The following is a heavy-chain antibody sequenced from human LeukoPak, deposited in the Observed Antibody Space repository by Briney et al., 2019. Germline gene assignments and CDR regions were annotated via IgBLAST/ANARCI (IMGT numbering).Heavy chain of an antibody. D-gene: IGHD1-26*01. CDR3: ARPAVVGLYWYFDL. CDR2: IYYSGST. J-gene: IGHJ2*01. Sequence: PSETLSLTCTVSGGSISSYYWSWIRQPPGKGPEWIGYIYYSGSTNYNPSLKSRVTISVDTSKNQFSLKLSSVTAADTAVYYCARPAVVGLYWYFDLWGRGTLVTVSS. CDR1: GGSISSYY. V-gene: IGHV4-59*08.